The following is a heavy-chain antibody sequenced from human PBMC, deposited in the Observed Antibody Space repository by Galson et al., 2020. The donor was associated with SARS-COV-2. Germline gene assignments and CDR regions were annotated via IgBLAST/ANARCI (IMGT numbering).Heavy chain of an antibody. CDR3: AKLGQPTYYYESSGYADY. D-gene: IGHD3-22*01. CDR1: GFTFDDYA. CDR2: IRRNSGSI. Sequence: GGSLRLSCAASGFTFDDYAMHWVRQAPGKGLEWLSGIRRNSGSIGYADSVKGRFTISRDNAKNSLYLQMNSLRAEDTALYYCAKLGQPTYYYESSGYADYWGQGTLVTVSS. V-gene: IGHV3-9*01. J-gene: IGHJ4*02.